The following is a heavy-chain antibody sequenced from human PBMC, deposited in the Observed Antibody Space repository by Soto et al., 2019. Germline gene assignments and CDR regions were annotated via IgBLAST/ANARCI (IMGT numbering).Heavy chain of an antibody. J-gene: IGHJ4*01. CDR2: TYYRSKWYY. D-gene: IGHD1-26*01. V-gene: IGHV6-1*01. CDR3: ARGEQYSGRIFDY. Sequence: SHTLLLTCAITGDSVSSNSAGWLCVSQSPSTGLDWLGRTYYRSKWYYKYAVSGRHRKTSNPDTFNNHYSSQLNSVTPERTGGYFCARGEQYSGRIFDYWGQATLVTVSS. CDR1: GDSVSSNSAG.